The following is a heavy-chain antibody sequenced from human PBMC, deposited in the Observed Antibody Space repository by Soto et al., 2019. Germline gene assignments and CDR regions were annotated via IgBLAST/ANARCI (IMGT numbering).Heavy chain of an antibody. Sequence: SETLSLTCTVSGSSISSSSYYWGWIRHPPGKGLEWIGSIYYSGSTYYNPSLKSRVTISVDTSKNQFSLKLSSVTAADTAVYYCARGRWELFYYYYGMDVWGQGTTVTVSS. D-gene: IGHD1-26*01. CDR2: IYYSGST. J-gene: IGHJ6*02. CDR1: GSSISSSSYY. V-gene: IGHV4-39*01. CDR3: ARGRWELFYYYYGMDV.